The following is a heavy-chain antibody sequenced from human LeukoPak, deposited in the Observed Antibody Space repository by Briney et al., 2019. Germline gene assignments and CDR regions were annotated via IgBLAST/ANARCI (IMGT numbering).Heavy chain of an antibody. Sequence: ASVKVSCKSSGYXFTDYHMHWVRQAPGQGLEWMGWININTGGTNYAQKFQGRVTLTRDTSITTAYMEMSSLRSDDTAVYYCARDRPGYSSWFDPWGQGTLVTVSS. J-gene: IGHJ5*02. CDR3: ARDRPGYSSWFDP. D-gene: IGHD6-19*01. CDR1: GYXFTDYH. CDR2: ININTGGT. V-gene: IGHV1-2*02.